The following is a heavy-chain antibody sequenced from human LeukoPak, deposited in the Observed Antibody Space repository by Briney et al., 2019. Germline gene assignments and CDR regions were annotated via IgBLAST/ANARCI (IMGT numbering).Heavy chain of an antibody. Sequence: GGSLRLSCAASGFTFSSYWMHWVRQAPGKGLVWVSRINSDGSSTSYADSVKGRFTISRDNAKNTLYLQMNSLRAEDTVVYYCARDASSSWSRLWFDPWGQGTLVTVSS. J-gene: IGHJ5*02. CDR1: GFTFSSYW. D-gene: IGHD6-13*01. CDR2: INSDGSST. V-gene: IGHV3-74*01. CDR3: ARDASSSWSRLWFDP.